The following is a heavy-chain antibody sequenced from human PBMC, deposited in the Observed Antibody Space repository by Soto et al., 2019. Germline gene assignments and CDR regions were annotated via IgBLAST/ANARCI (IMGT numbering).Heavy chain of an antibody. CDR1: GGSISSSSYY. J-gene: IGHJ6*02. CDR2: IYYSGST. CDR3: ARDNTVTTHSNYYYYGMDV. V-gene: IGHV4-39*01. D-gene: IGHD4-4*01. Sequence: PSETLSLTCTVSGGSISSSSYYWGWIRQPPGKGLEWIGSIYYSGSTYYNPSLKSRVTISVDTSKNQFSLKLSSVTAADTAVYYCARDNTVTTHSNYYYYGMDVWGQGTTVTVSS.